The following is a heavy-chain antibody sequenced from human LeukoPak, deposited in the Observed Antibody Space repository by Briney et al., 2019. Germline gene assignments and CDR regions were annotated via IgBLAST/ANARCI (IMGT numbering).Heavy chain of an antibody. CDR2: IYYSGST. Sequence: SETLSLTCTVSGGSIRSFYWSWIRQPPGKGLEWIGYIYYSGSTNYNPSLKSRVTISVDTSKNQFSLKLSSVTAVDTAVYYCARLSGHDYGGNSGAGDYWGQGTLVTVSS. D-gene: IGHD4-23*01. V-gene: IGHV4-59*08. J-gene: IGHJ4*02. CDR3: ARLSGHDYGGNSGAGDY. CDR1: GGSIRSFY.